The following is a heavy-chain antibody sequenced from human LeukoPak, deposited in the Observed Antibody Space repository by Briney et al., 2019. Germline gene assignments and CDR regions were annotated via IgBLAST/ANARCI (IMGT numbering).Heavy chain of an antibody. D-gene: IGHD2-2*01. CDR1: GYTFNSSY. CDR2: INPNSGGT. V-gene: IGHV1-2*02. CDR3: ARGGPAYCSSTSCYPRRNWFDP. J-gene: IGHJ5*02. Sequence: ASVKVSCKASGYTFNSSYMHWVRQAPGQGLEWMGWINPNSGGTNYAQKFQGRVTMTRDTSISTAYMELSRLRSDDTAVYYCARGGPAYCSSTSCYPRRNWFDPWGQGTLVIVSS.